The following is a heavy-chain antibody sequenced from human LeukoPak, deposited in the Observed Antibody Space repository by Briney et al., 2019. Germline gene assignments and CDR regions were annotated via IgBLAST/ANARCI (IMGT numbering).Heavy chain of an antibody. CDR3: ARGYCSSTSCYAMNYGMDV. CDR2: IYHSGST. D-gene: IGHD2-2*01. J-gene: IGHJ6*02. Sequence: PSETLSFTCAVSGGSISSSNWWSWVRQPPGKGLEWIGEIYHSGSTNYNPSLKSRVTISVDKSKNQFSLKLSSVTAADTAVYYCARGYCSSTSCYAMNYGMDVWGQGTTVTVSS. V-gene: IGHV4-4*02. CDR1: GGSISSSNW.